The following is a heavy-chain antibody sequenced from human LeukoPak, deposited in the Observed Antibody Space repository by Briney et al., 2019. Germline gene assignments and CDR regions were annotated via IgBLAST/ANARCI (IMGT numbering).Heavy chain of an antibody. Sequence: ASVKVSCKASGYTFTSYDINWVRQATGQGLEWMGWMNPNSGNTGYAQKFQGRVTITRNTSISTAYMELSSLRSEDTAVYYCARGRGYSYGYFGNWFDPWGQGTLVTVSS. CDR1: GYTFTSYD. J-gene: IGHJ5*02. D-gene: IGHD5-18*01. CDR2: MNPNSGNT. CDR3: ARGRGYSYGYFGNWFDP. V-gene: IGHV1-8*03.